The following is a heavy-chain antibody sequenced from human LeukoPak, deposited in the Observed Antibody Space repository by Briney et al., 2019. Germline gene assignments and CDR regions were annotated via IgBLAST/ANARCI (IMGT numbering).Heavy chain of an antibody. V-gene: IGHV4-59*01. J-gene: IGHJ6*03. CDR1: GGSISSYY. CDR3: ARTRTTLYYYYYMDV. CDR2: IYYSGST. D-gene: IGHD4-11*01. Sequence: PSETLSLTCTVSGGSISSYYWSWLRRPPGKGLEWIGYIYYSGSTNYNPSLKSRVTISVDTSKNQFSLKLSSVTAADTAVYYCARTRTTLYYYYYMDVWGKGTTVTVSS.